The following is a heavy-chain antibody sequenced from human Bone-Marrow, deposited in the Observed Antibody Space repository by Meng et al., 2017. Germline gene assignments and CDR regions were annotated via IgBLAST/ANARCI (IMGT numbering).Heavy chain of an antibody. Sequence: ASVKVSCKASGYTFTSYYMHWVRQAPGQGLEWMGIINPSGGSTSCAQKFQGRVTMTRDTSTSTVYMELSSLRSEDTAVYYCARVGFATVTTGPPADYGMDVWGQGTTVTVSS. J-gene: IGHJ6*02. V-gene: IGHV1-46*01. CDR2: INPSGGST. CDR1: GYTFTSYY. D-gene: IGHD4-17*01. CDR3: ARVGFATVTTGPPADYGMDV.